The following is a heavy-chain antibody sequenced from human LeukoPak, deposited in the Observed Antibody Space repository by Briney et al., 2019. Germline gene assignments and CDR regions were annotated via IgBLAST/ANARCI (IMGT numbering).Heavy chain of an antibody. V-gene: IGHV3-30*04. CDR3: AKDSSSSWYDNYFDC. Sequence: PGGSLRLSCVASGFTFSNYALHWVRQTPGKGLEWVAVISYDGTDKFYADSVKGRFTISRDKSKNTLYLQMNSLRAEDTAVYYCAKDSSSSWYDNYFDCWGQGTLVTVSS. D-gene: IGHD6-13*01. CDR1: GFTFSNYA. CDR2: ISYDGTDK. J-gene: IGHJ4*02.